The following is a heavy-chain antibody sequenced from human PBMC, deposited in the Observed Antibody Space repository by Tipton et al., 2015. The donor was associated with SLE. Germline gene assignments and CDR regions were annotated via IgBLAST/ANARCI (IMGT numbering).Heavy chain of an antibody. J-gene: IGHJ4*02. Sequence: TLSLTCAVYGGSFSGYYWSWIRQPPGKGLEWIGEINHSGSTNYNPPLKSRVTISVDTSKSQFSLKVSSVTAADTAVYYCAAHRPSSIWGQGTLVTVSS. CDR2: INHSGST. D-gene: IGHD6-13*01. CDR1: GGSFSGYY. V-gene: IGHV4-34*01. CDR3: AAHRPSSI.